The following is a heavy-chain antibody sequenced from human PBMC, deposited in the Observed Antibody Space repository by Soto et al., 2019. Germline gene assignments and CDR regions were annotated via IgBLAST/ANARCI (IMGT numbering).Heavy chain of an antibody. Sequence: SETLSLTCTVSGGSASSGSYYWSWIRQPPGKGLEWIGYIYYSGSTNYNPSLKSRVTISVDTSKNQFSLKLTSVTAADTAVYYCARAAVAGWTYYYYGMDVWGQGTTVTVSS. V-gene: IGHV4-61*01. D-gene: IGHD6-19*01. CDR1: GGSASSGSYY. CDR2: IYYSGST. CDR3: ARAAVAGWTYYYYGMDV. J-gene: IGHJ6*02.